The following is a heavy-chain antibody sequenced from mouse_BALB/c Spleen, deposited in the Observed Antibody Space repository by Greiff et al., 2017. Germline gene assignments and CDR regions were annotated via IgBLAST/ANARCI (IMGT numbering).Heavy chain of an antibody. CDR1: GFTFSSYG. CDR2: INSNGGST. D-gene: IGHD2-10*02. Sequence: EVKLVESGGGLVQPGGSLKLSCAASGFTFSSYGMSWVRQTPDKRLELVATINSNGGSTYYPDSVKGRFTISRDNAKNNLYLQMSSLKSEDTAMYYCARGYGNYGYYAMDYWGQGTSVTVSS. J-gene: IGHJ4*01. V-gene: IGHV5-6-3*01. CDR3: ARGYGNYGYYAMDY.